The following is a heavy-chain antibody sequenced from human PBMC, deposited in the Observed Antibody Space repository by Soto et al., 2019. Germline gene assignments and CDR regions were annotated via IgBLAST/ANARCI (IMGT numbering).Heavy chain of an antibody. V-gene: IGHV3-7*05. CDR3: ARDGKMATPGNDY. CDR2: IKQDGSEK. J-gene: IGHJ4*02. Sequence: EVQLVESGGGLVQPGGSLRLSCAASGFTFSTYWMSWVRQAPGKGLEWVANIKQDGSEKYYVDSVKGRFTIPRDNAKNSLYLQMNSLRAEDTAVYYCARDGKMATPGNDYWGQGTLVTVSS. CDR1: GFTFSTYW. D-gene: IGHD5-12*01.